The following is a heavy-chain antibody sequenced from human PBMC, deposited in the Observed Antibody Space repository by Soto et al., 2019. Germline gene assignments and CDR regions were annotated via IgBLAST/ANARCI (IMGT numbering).Heavy chain of an antibody. D-gene: IGHD3-16*02. CDR1: GYIFTTYA. J-gene: IGHJ4*02. CDR2: INAGKGNT. CDR3: ARSEVIPEGCDY. V-gene: IGHV1-3*01. Sequence: ASVKVSCKASGYIFTTYALHWVRQAPGQRHEWMGWINAGKGNTKYSQKFQDRVTITRDTSASVAYMELSSLASEDTAVYYCARSEVIPEGCDYWGQGTLVTVSS.